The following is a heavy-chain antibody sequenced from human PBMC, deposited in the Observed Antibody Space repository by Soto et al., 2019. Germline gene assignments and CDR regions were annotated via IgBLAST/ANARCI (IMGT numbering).Heavy chain of an antibody. CDR1: GGTFSSYA. CDR3: AREGRIAVAGDSFDY. CDR2: IIPIFGTA. J-gene: IGHJ4*02. Sequence: ASVKVSCKASGGTFSSYAISWVRQAPGQGLEWMGGIIPIFGTANYAQKFQGRVTITADESTSTAYMELSSLRSEDTAVYYCAREGRIAVAGDSFDYWGQGTLVTVSS. V-gene: IGHV1-69*13. D-gene: IGHD6-19*01.